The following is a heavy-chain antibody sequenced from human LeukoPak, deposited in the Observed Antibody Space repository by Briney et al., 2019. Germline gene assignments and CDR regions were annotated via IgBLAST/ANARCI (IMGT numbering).Heavy chain of an antibody. Sequence: ASVKVSCKVSGYTLTDLSMHWVRQAPGKGLEWMGGFDSEDGETIYAQKFQGRVTMTEDTSTDTAYMELSSLRSEDTAVYYCASWKYYDILTGYYPFDYWGQGTLVTVS. D-gene: IGHD3-9*01. CDR3: ASWKYYDILTGYYPFDY. J-gene: IGHJ4*02. V-gene: IGHV1-24*01. CDR1: GYTLTDLS. CDR2: FDSEDGET.